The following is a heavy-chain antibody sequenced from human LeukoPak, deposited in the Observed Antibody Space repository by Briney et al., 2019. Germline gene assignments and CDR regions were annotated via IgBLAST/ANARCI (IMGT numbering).Heavy chain of an antibody. J-gene: IGHJ5*02. D-gene: IGHD3-10*01. CDR3: ARGGLLWFGEYDNWFDP. Sequence: PSETLSLTCTVSGGSISSSSYYWGWIRQPPGTGLEWIGSIYYSGSTYYNPSLKSRVTISVDTSKNQFSLKLSSVTAADTAVYYCARGGLLWFGEYDNWFDPWGQGTLVTVSS. V-gene: IGHV4-39*01. CDR1: GGSISSSSYY. CDR2: IYYSGST.